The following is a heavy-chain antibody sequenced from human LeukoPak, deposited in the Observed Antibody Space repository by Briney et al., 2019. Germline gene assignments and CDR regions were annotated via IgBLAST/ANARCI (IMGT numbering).Heavy chain of an antibody. CDR1: GGTFSSYA. D-gene: IGHD2-21*02. CDR2: IIPIFGTA. J-gene: IGHJ4*02. Sequence: ASVKVSCKASGGTFSSYAISWVRQAPGQGLEWMGGIIPIFGTANYAQKFQGRVTITADESTSTAYMEPSSLRSEDTAAYYCARDISGAYCGGDCSLWGQGTLVTVSS. CDR3: ARDISGAYCGGDCSL. V-gene: IGHV1-69*13.